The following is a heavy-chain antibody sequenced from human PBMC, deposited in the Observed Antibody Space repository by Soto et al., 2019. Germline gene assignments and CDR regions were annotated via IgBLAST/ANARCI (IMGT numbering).Heavy chain of an antibody. Sequence: PGGSLRLSCAASGFTFSSYAMSWVRQAPGKGLEWVSAISGSGGSTYYADSVKGRFTISRDNSKNTLYLQMNSLRAEDTAVYYCARSRKGSSSYYFDYWGQGTLVTVSS. J-gene: IGHJ4*02. CDR3: ARSRKGSSSYYFDY. CDR2: ISGSGGST. V-gene: IGHV3-23*01. CDR1: GFTFSSYA. D-gene: IGHD6-6*01.